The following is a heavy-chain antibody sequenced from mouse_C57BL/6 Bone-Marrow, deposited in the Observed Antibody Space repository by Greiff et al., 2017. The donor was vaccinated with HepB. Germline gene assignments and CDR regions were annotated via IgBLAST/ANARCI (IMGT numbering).Heavy chain of an antibody. CDR3: ARRSGSSSPYYFDY. CDR1: GYTFTSYW. CDR2: IDPNSGGT. V-gene: IGHV1-72*01. D-gene: IGHD1-1*01. J-gene: IGHJ2*01. Sequence: QVHVKQPGAELVKPGASVKLSCKASGYTFTSYWMHWVKQRPGRGLEWIGRIDPNSGGTKYNEKFKSKATLTVDKPSSTAYMQLSSLTSEDSAVYYCARRSGSSSPYYFDYWGQGTTLTVSS.